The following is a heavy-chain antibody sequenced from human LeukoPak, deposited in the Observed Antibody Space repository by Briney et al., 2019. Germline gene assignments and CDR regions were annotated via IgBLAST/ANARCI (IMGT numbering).Heavy chain of an antibody. CDR2: ISPDGKDT. CDR1: GFTFSNYW. J-gene: IGHJ4*02. V-gene: IGHV3-74*01. Sequence: GGSLRLSCAASGFTFSNYWMYWVRQVPGKGLVWVSRISPDGKDTSHADSVKGRFTISRANAKNTLYLQMNSLRAEDTAVYYCATYNWEYEADYWGQGTLVTVSS. CDR3: ATYNWEYEADY. D-gene: IGHD1-20*01.